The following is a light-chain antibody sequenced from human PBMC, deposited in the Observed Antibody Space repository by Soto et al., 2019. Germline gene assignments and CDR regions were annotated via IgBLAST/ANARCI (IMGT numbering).Light chain of an antibody. CDR3: QQYDSLDRCT. CDR1: QDIKNN. V-gene: IGKV1-33*01. Sequence: DNQMTQSPSSLSASVGDRVTITCQARQDIKNNLNWYQQNPVKDPKLLIYGAANLETGVPSRFSGGGSGTDFTFTITSLQPEDFATYYCQQYDSLDRCTFGGGTQVEI. J-gene: IGKJ4*01. CDR2: GAA.